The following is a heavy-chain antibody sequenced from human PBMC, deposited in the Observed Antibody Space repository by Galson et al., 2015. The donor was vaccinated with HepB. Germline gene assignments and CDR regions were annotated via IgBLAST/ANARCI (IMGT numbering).Heavy chain of an antibody. J-gene: IGHJ4*02. Sequence: SVKVSCKASGYTFTSKGISWVRQAPGQGLEWMGWISTGSGNTNYVQKLQGRVTMIRDTSTSTAYMELRSLRSDDMAVYYCARDVDHRFDHWGQGTLVTVSS. CDR1: GYTFTSKG. CDR2: ISTGSGNT. V-gene: IGHV1-18*03. CDR3: ARDVDHRFDH.